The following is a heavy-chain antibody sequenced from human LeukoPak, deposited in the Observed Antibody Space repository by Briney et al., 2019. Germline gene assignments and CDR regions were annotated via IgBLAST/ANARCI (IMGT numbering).Heavy chain of an antibody. D-gene: IGHD5-18*01. CDR1: GYTFSSYY. Sequence: GASVKVSCKASGYTFSSYYMHWVRQASGQGPEWMGIVIPSDGSTTYAQKFQGRVTMTRDTSTSTVYMELSSLRFEDTAVYYCARGSEEYSYDVVYWGQGTLVTVSS. V-gene: IGHV1-46*01. CDR3: ARGSEEYSYDVVY. J-gene: IGHJ4*02. CDR2: VIPSDGST.